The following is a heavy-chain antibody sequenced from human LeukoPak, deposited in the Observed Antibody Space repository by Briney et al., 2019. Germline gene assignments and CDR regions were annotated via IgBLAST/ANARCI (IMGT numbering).Heavy chain of an antibody. CDR3: ARDDKWGFAY. D-gene: IGHD1-26*01. Sequence: PGLSLRLSCEVSGFHFSDYSMNWVRQAPGKGREWISYFDDRNGAASTSYAGSVKGRLIISRAAAKNSLFLQMNSVTAEDTAVYYCARDDKWGFAYWGQGTLVTVSS. V-gene: IGHV3-48*04. J-gene: IGHJ4*02. CDR1: GFHFSDYS. CDR2: FDDRNGAAST.